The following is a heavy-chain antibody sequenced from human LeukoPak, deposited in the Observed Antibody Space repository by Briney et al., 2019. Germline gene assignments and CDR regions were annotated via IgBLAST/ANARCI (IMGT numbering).Heavy chain of an antibody. CDR2: IYYSGST. CDR3: ATRGGTICSVTGCPKAARYQH. V-gene: IGHV4-30-4*08. CDR1: GGSISSGDYY. D-gene: IGHD2-2*01. J-gene: IGHJ1*01. Sequence: PSETLSLTCTVSGGSISSGDYYWSWIRQPPGKGLEWIGYIYYSGSTYYNPSLKSRVTISVDTSKNQFSLKLSSVTAADTAVYYCATRGGTICSVTGCPKAARYQHWGQGTLVTVSS.